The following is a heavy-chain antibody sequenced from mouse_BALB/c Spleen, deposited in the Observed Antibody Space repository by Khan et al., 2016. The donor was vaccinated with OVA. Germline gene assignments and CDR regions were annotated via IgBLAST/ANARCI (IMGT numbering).Heavy chain of an antibody. Sequence: VQLQQSGAELARPGASVKMSCKASGYTFTSYTIHWVKLRPGQGLEWIGYINPSNGDTNYNQKFKDQATLTADKSSTTAYMQLSSLTSDDSAVYNFVMNGADYRSAGWFAYWGLGTLVTVSA. CDR3: VMNGADYRSAGWFAY. CDR1: GYTFTSYT. CDR2: INPSNGDT. J-gene: IGHJ3*01. V-gene: IGHV1-4*01. D-gene: IGHD2-14*01.